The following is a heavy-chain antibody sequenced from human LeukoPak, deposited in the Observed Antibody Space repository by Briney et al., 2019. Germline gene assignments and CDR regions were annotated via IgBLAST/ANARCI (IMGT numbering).Heavy chain of an antibody. Sequence: GGSLRLSCAASGCTFSSYAMSWVRQAPGKGLEWVSAISGSGGSTYYADSVKGRFTISRDNSKNTLYLQMNSLRAEDTAVYYCAKDIVVVPAAMYYYGMDVWGQGTTVTVSS. CDR1: GCTFSSYA. CDR2: ISGSGGST. D-gene: IGHD2-2*01. V-gene: IGHV3-23*01. CDR3: AKDIVVVPAAMYYYGMDV. J-gene: IGHJ6*02.